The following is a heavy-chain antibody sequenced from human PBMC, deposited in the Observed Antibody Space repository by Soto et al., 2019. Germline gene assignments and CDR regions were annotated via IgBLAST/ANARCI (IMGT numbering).Heavy chain of an antibody. CDR2: IKHDGSQK. J-gene: IGHJ5*02. CDR1: GFTFSKVW. V-gene: IGHV3-7*03. CDR3: ARLLLYSVSGRGWFDP. D-gene: IGHD2-2*02. Sequence: GGSLRLSCTASGFTFSKVWLRWVRQAPGKGLEWVANIKHDGSQKYCVDSVKGRFTISRDNAKNSLYLQMNSLRVDDTAVYYCARLLLYSVSGRGWFDPWGQGT.